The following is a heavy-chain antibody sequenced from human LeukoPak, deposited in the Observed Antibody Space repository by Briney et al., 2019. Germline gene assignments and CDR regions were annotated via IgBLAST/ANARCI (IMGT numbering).Heavy chain of an antibody. V-gene: IGHV4-34*01. CDR1: GGSISSYY. CDR2: INHSGST. Sequence: SETLSLTCTVSGGSISSYYWSWIRQPPGKGLEWIGEINHSGSTNYNPSLKSRVTISVDTSKNQFSLKLSSVTAADTAVYYCARIPGLGFGEDYWGQGTLVTVSS. CDR3: ARIPGLGFGEDY. D-gene: IGHD3-10*01. J-gene: IGHJ4*02.